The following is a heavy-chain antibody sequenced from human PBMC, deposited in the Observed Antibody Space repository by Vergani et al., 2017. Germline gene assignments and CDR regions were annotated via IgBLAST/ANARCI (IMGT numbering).Heavy chain of an antibody. Sequence: QVRLQESGPGLVKPSETLSLIRSVSGGSMSGYYWSWIRQPPGKELGWIGYMYHSGSTNYNPSLETRVTMSGDTSKNQFSLKLNSVSAADTAVYYCGRVADFYDLGSRLLDLWGQGILVTVSS. CDR3: GRVADFYDLGSRLLDL. CDR2: MYHSGST. CDR1: GGSMSGYY. J-gene: IGHJ5*02. D-gene: IGHD3-10*01. V-gene: IGHV4-59*01.